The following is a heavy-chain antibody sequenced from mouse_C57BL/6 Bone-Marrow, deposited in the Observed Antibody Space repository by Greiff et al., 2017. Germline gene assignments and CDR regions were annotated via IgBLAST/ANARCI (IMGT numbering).Heavy chain of an antibody. J-gene: IGHJ3*01. CDR2: ISSGGSYT. V-gene: IGHV5-6*02. CDR3: ARHETYYSNYGAY. D-gene: IGHD2-5*01. Sequence: EVMLVESGGDLVKPGGSLKLSCAASGFTFSSYGMSWVRQTPDKRLEWVATISSGGSYTYYPDSLKGRFTISRDNAKNTLYLQMSSLKSEDTAMYYCARHETYYSNYGAYWGQGTLVTVSA. CDR1: GFTFSSYG.